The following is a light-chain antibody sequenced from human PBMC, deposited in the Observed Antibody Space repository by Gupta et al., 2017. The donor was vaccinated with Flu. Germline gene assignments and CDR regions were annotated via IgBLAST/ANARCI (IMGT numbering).Light chain of an antibody. CDR3: QSYDNSLTAWV. CDR1: RSNIGEGVD. CDR2: GGS. J-gene: IGLJ3*02. V-gene: IGLV1-40*01. Sequence: RSNIGEGVDPRWYQQRPGAAPKLLIVGGSNRPTGVPDRCSGSQSGTSGSMTSTGLQAEDEGDYYGQSYDNSLTAWVFGGGTKLTVL.